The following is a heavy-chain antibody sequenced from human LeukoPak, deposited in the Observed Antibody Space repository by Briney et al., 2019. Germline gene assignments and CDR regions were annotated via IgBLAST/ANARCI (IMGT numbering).Heavy chain of an antibody. CDR2: INPNSGGT. CDR1: GYTFTGYY. J-gene: IGHJ4*02. Sequence: ASVKVSCKASGYTFTGYYIHWVRQAPGQGLEWMGWINPNSGGTNYAQKFQGRVTMTRDTSISTAYMELSRLRSDDTAVYYCGIVGAQGYYFDYWGQGTLVTVSS. D-gene: IGHD1-26*01. CDR3: GIVGAQGYYFDY. V-gene: IGHV1-2*02.